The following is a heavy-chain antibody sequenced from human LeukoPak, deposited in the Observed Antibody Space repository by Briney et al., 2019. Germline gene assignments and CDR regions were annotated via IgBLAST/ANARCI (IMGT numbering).Heavy chain of an antibody. CDR2: IYYSGGT. J-gene: IGHJ3*02. V-gene: IGHV4-39*01. CDR1: GGSISSSSYS. Sequence: SETLSLTCTVSGGSISSSSYSLGWIRQPPGKGLEWIETIYYSGGTYFNPSLKSRVTISVDTSKNQFSLKLSSVTAADTAVYYCARQSDCSSSSCYTSAFDIWGQGTMVTVSS. D-gene: IGHD2-2*02. CDR3: ARQSDCSSSSCYTSAFDI.